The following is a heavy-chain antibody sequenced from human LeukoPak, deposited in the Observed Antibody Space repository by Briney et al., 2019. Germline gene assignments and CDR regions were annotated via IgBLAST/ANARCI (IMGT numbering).Heavy chain of an antibody. CDR3: ASGTFDGPLYGPYWYFHV. V-gene: IGHV4-59*01. CDR1: GGSINNNY. Sequence: SETLSLTCAVSGGSINNNYWTWVRQPPGKGLEWIGYIYYNGNTNYNPSLKGRVTMSIETSKNQFSLQLPSVTAADTAVYYCASGTFDGPLYGPYWYFHVGGRGTLVTVSS. J-gene: IGHJ2*01. CDR2: IYYNGNT. D-gene: IGHD1-14*01.